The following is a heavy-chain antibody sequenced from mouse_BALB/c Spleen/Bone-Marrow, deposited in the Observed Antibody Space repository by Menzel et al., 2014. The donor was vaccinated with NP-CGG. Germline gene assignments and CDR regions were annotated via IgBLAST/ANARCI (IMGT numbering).Heavy chain of an antibody. D-gene: IGHD2-4*01. J-gene: IGHJ4*01. CDR2: ISSGSSTI. CDR3: ARSTMITTGYYYAMDY. CDR1: GFTFSSFG. V-gene: IGHV5-17*02. Sequence: PLVESGGGLVQPGGSRKVSCASSGFTFSSFGMHWVRQAPEKGLEWVAYISSGSSTIYYADTVKGRFTISRDNPKXTLFLQMTSLRSEDTAMYYCARSTMITTGYYYAMDYWGQGTSVTVSS.